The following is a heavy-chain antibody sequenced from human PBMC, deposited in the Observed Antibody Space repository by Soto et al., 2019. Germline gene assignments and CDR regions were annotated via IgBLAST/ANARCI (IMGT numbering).Heavy chain of an antibody. V-gene: IGHV3-23*01. CDR2: ISGSGGST. CDR3: AKFYGGNSAHTYTIDP. D-gene: IGHD2-21*02. Sequence: EVQLLESGGGLVQPGGSLRLSCAASGFTFSSYAMSWVRQAPGKGLEWVSTISGSGGSTHYADSVKGRFTISRDNSKNTLYLQMNSLRAEDTDVYYCAKFYGGNSAHTYTIDPWGQGTLVTVSS. J-gene: IGHJ5*02. CDR1: GFTFSSYA.